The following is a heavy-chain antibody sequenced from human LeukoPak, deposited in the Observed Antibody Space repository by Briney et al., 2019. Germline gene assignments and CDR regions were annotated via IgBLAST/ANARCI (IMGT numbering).Heavy chain of an antibody. J-gene: IGHJ4*02. Sequence: GESLKISCKGSGYSFTSYWIAWLRQMPGKGLEWMGIIYPGDSDTRYSPSFQGQVTISVDNSISTAYVQWSSLKASDTAMYYCARYWDSGTYCDYWGQGTQVTVSS. CDR3: ARYWDSGTYCDY. D-gene: IGHD1-26*01. CDR2: IYPGDSDT. V-gene: IGHV5-51*06. CDR1: GYSFTSYW.